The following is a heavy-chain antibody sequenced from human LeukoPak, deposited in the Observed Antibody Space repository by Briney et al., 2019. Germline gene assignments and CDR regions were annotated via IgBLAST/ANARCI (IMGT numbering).Heavy chain of an antibody. CDR1: GDSINNYY. V-gene: IGHV4-59*08. J-gene: IGHJ5*02. D-gene: IGHD3-10*01. CDR3: ARRGYYGSGTYFYSWFDP. CDR2: IYYSGTT. Sequence: SETLSLTCTVSGDSINNYYWSWIRQPPGKGLEWIGYIYYSGTTTYNPSLKSRVTISVDTSKNQFSLKLSSVTAADTAVYYCARRGYYGSGTYFYSWFDPWGQGTLVTVSS.